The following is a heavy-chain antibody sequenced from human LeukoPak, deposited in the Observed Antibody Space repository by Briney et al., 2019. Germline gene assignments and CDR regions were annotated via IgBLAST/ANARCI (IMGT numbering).Heavy chain of an antibody. CDR3: ARSYSSGWYYFDY. J-gene: IGHJ4*02. D-gene: IGHD6-19*01. V-gene: IGHV4-59*12. CDR2: IYYTVGT. Sequence: SETLSLTCTVSGGSISPFYWNWIRQPPGKGLEWIGYIYYTVGTSYSPSLNSRATISVDTSKNQISLKLNSVTAADTAVYYCARSYSSGWYYFDYWGQGTLVTVSS. CDR1: GGSISPFY.